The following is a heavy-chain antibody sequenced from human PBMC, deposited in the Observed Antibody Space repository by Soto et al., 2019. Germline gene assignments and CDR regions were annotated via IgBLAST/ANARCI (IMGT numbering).Heavy chain of an antibody. J-gene: IGHJ5*02. CDR2: ISGTGIYK. V-gene: IGHV3-11*06. Sequence: QEQLVESGGGWVKPGGSLRLSCAASGFTFSDYYIAWIRQAPGKGLEWISYISGTGIYKRYADSVKGRFTIARDNANNSLVLQMNSLRADDTAVYYCVRDLYGSGTSLRGWFDPWGQGTLVTVSS. D-gene: IGHD3-10*01. CDR1: GFTFSDYY. CDR3: VRDLYGSGTSLRGWFDP.